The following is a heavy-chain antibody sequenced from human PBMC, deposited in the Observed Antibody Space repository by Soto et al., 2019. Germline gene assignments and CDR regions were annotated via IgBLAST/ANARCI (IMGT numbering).Heavy chain of an antibody. CDR3: ARHGYSYGGGYFDY. CDR2: IYSGGSA. J-gene: IGHJ4*02. Sequence: YLRLCSAAYRVSVSSEYMSWVGQAPGKGLEWVSVIYSGGSAYYADSVKGRFTISRDNSKNTLYLQMNSLRAEDTAVYYCARHGYSYGGGYFDYWGQGT. D-gene: IGHD5-18*01. CDR1: RVSVSSEY. V-gene: IGHV3-66*04.